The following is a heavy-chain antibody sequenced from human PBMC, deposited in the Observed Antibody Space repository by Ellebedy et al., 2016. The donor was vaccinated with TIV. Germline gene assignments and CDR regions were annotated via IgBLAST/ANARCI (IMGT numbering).Heavy chain of an antibody. D-gene: IGHD6-13*01. J-gene: IGHJ4*02. CDR2: INSDGSST. V-gene: IGHV3-74*01. CDR3: AASEYMSGWSAIDY. Sequence: GESLKISCEASGIIFSSYWMHWVRQAPGKGLLWVSRINSDGSSTSYADSVKGRFTISRDNAKNSVYLQIDSLRAEDTAVYYCAASEYMSGWSAIDYWGQGTLVTVSS. CDR1: GIIFSSYW.